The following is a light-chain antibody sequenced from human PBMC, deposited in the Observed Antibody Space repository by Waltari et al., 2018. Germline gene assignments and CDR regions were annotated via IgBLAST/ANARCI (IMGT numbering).Light chain of an antibody. CDR2: GAS. J-gene: IGKJ1*01. Sequence: EIVLTQSPGTLSLSPGETATLSCRASQSVRGTLAWYKQKPGQAPRLLSYGASIRATGIPDRFSGSGSGTDFSLTITRLEPEDFAVYYCQHYVRLPVTFGQGTRVEIK. CDR1: QSVRGT. V-gene: IGKV3-20*01. CDR3: QHYVRLPVT.